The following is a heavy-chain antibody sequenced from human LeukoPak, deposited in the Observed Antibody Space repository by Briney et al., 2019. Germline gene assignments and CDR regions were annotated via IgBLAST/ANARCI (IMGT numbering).Heavy chain of an antibody. Sequence: PGGSLRLSCAASGFTFSSYTMSWVRQAPGKGLEWVSTISGGGSTYYADSVKGRFTISRDNSKNTLYLQMNSLRAEDTAVYYCAKDPAGDYPYYFDYWGQGTLVTVSS. V-gene: IGHV3-23*01. CDR3: AKDPAGDYPYYFDY. D-gene: IGHD3-10*01. CDR2: ISGGGST. CDR1: GFTFSSYT. J-gene: IGHJ4*02.